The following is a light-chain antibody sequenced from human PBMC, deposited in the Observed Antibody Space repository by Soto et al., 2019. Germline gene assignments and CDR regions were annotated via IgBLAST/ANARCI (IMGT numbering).Light chain of an antibody. Sequence: EILFTQSPGTLALSPGERATLSCRASHSVSSRYLAWYQQKPGQAPRLLIYGASSRATGIPDRFSGSGSGTDFTLTISGLEPEDFAVYYCQQYYDSPETFCQGTKVDI. J-gene: IGKJ1*01. V-gene: IGKV3-20*01. CDR2: GAS. CDR1: HSVSSRY. CDR3: QQYYDSPET.